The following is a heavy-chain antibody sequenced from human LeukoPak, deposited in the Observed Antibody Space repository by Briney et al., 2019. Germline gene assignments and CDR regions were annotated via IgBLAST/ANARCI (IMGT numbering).Heavy chain of an antibody. CDR2: ISAYNGNT. J-gene: IGHJ4*02. CDR1: GYTFTSYG. D-gene: IGHD3-22*01. V-gene: IGHV1-18*01. CDR3: ARTFAGYYDSSGYYY. Sequence: ASVKVSCEASGYTFTSYGISWVRQAPGQGLEWMGWISAYNGNTNYAQKLQGRVTMTTDTSTSTAYMELRSLRSDDTAVYYCARTFAGYYDSSGYYYWGQGTLVTVSS.